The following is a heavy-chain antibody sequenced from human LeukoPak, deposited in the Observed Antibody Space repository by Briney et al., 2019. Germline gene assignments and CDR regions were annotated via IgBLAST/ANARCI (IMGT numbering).Heavy chain of an antibody. Sequence: GGSLRLSCAASGFTFSSYAMSWVRQAPGKGLEWVSAISGSGGSTYYADSVKGRFTISRDNAKNSLYLQMNSLRAEDTAVYYCARSTIFGVVYFDYWGQGTLATVSP. V-gene: IGHV3-23*01. D-gene: IGHD3-3*01. J-gene: IGHJ4*02. CDR2: ISGSGGST. CDR3: ARSTIFGVVYFDY. CDR1: GFTFSSYA.